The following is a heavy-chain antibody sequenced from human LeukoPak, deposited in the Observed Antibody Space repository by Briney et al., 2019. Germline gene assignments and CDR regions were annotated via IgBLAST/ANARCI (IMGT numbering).Heavy chain of an antibody. J-gene: IGHJ3*02. CDR1: GFTFSSYE. CDR3: AAGMTQGAFDI. V-gene: IGHV3-48*03. CDR2: ISSSGSTI. Sequence: GGSLRLSCAASGFTFSSYEMYWVRQAPGKGLEWVSYISSSGSTIYYADSVKGRFTISRDNAKNSLYLQMNSLRAEDTAVYYCAAGMTQGAFDIWGQGTMVTVSS.